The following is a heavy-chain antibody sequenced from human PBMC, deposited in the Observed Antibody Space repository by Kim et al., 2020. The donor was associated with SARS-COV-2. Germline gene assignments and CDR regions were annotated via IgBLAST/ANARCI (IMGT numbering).Heavy chain of an antibody. J-gene: IGHJ6*02. Sequence: RFTISRDNSKNTLYLQMNSLRAEDTAVYYCARDNHGIWFGGTYYYYGMDVWGQGTTVTVSS. D-gene: IGHD3-10*01. V-gene: IGHV3-30*07. CDR3: ARDNHGIWFGGTYYYYGMDV.